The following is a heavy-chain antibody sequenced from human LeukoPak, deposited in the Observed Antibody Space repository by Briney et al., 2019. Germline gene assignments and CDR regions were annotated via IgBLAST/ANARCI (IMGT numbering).Heavy chain of an antibody. J-gene: IGHJ4*02. D-gene: IGHD2-15*01. CDR3: AKDQEDRGYPSSLDF. Sequence: ETLSLTCTVSGGSISSSSYYWGWIRQAPGKGLEWVSGIRANSNMRFYLESVRGRFTISRDNSKNTLFLQMDSLRVDDTAVYFCAKDQEDRGYPSSLDFWGQGTLVTVSS. V-gene: IGHV3-23*01. CDR2: IRANSNMR. CDR1: GGSISSSSYY.